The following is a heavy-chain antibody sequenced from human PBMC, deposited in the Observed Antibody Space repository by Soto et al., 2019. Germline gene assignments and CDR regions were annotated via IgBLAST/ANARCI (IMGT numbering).Heavy chain of an antibody. Sequence: QVQLVESGGGVVQPGRSLRLSCAASGFTFSSYGMHWVRQAPGKGLEWVAVISYDGSNKYYADSVKGRFTISRDNSKNTLDLQTNSLRAEDTAVYYCAKTTGVRGELPPDYCGQGTLVTVSS. V-gene: IGHV3-30*18. J-gene: IGHJ4*02. CDR2: ISYDGSNK. D-gene: IGHD3-16*01. CDR3: AKTTGVRGELPPDY. CDR1: GFTFSSYG.